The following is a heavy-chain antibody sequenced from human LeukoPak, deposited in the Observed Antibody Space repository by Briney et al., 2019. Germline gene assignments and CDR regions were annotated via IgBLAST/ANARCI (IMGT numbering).Heavy chain of an antibody. D-gene: IGHD1-1*01. J-gene: IGHJ4*02. Sequence: GGSLRLSCAASGFTSSHYSLTWVRQAPGKGLEWVANIKEDGSEKHYVDSVKGRFTISRDNAKSSLYLQMNSLRAEDTAVYYCARGSTTEDYWGQGTLVTVSS. CDR3: ARGSTTEDY. CDR2: IKEDGSEK. V-gene: IGHV3-7*04. CDR1: GFTSSHYS.